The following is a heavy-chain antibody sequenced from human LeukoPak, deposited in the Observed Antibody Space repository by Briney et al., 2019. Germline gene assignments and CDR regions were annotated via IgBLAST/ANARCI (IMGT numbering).Heavy chain of an antibody. Sequence: PGGSLRLSCAASGFTFSSYAMSWVRQAPGKGLEWVSAISGSGGSTYYADSVKGRFTISRDNPKNTVYLQMNSLRDEDTAVYYCAKDGAGRHYFDYWGQGTLVTVSS. CDR3: AKDGAGRHYFDY. V-gene: IGHV3-23*01. J-gene: IGHJ4*02. CDR2: ISGSGGST. CDR1: GFTFSSYA. D-gene: IGHD3-16*01.